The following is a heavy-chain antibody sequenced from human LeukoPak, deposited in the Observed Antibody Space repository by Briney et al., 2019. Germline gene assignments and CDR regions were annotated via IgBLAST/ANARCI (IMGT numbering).Heavy chain of an antibody. CDR3: ARDDYGGNSWFGVPTPGSYGY. CDR2: ISSSSSYI. CDR1: GFTFSSYS. Sequence: KSGGSLRLSCAASGFTFSSYSMNWVRQAPGKGLEWVSSISSSSSYIYYADSVKGRFTISRDNAKNSLYLQMNSLRAEDTAVYYCARDDYGGNSWFGVPTPGSYGYWGQGTLVTVSS. V-gene: IGHV3-21*01. J-gene: IGHJ4*02. D-gene: IGHD3-10*01.